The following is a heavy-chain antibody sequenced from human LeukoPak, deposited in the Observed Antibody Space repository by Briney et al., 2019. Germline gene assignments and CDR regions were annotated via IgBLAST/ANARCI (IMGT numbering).Heavy chain of an antibody. CDR2: ISSSGSTI. J-gene: IGHJ4*02. CDR1: GFTFSDYY. Sequence: GGSLRLSCAASGFTFSDYYMSWIRQAPGKGLEWVSYISSSGSTIYYADSVKGRFTISRDNAKNSLYLQMNSLRAEDTALYYCAKDRGSSLTYFDYWGQGTLVTVSS. V-gene: IGHV3-11*01. D-gene: IGHD3-10*01. CDR3: AKDRGSSLTYFDY.